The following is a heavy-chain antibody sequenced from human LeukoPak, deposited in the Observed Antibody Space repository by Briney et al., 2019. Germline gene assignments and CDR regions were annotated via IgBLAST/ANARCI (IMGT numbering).Heavy chain of an antibody. V-gene: IGHV4-59*08. D-gene: IGHD3-16*02. Sequence: PSETLSLTCTVSGGSLSSYYWSWIRQPPGKGLEWIGYIYYSGNTNYNPSLKSRVTISVDTSKKQFSLKLSSVTAADTAVYYCARVMITFGGVIVLGGPRHHYFDYWGQGTLVTVSS. CDR2: IYYSGNT. J-gene: IGHJ4*02. CDR3: ARVMITFGGVIVLGGPRHHYFDY. CDR1: GGSLSSYY.